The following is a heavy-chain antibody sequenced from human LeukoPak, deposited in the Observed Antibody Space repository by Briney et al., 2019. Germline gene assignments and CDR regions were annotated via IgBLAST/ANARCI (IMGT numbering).Heavy chain of an antibody. Sequence: ASVKVSCKVSGYTLTELSMHWVRQAPGKGLEWMGGFDPEDGETIYARKFQGRVTMTEDTSTDTAYMELSSLRSEDTAVYYCATDCRRPFRELWFGEWDYWGQGTLVTVSS. V-gene: IGHV1-24*01. CDR2: FDPEDGET. CDR3: ATDCRRPFRELWFGEWDY. D-gene: IGHD3-10*01. CDR1: GYTLTELS. J-gene: IGHJ4*02.